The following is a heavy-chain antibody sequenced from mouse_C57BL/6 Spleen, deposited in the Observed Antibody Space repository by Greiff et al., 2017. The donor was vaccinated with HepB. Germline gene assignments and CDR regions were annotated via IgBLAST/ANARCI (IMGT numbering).Heavy chain of an antibody. CDR3: ARAVRGYLDY. Sequence: VQLQESGPELVKPGASVKISCKASGYAFSSSWMNWVKQRPGKGLEWIGRIYPGDGDTNSNGKFKGKATLTADKSSSTAYMQLSSLTSEDSAVYFCARAVRGYLDYWGQGTTLTVSS. V-gene: IGHV1-82*01. CDR2: IYPGDGDT. CDR1: GYAFSSSW. J-gene: IGHJ2*01.